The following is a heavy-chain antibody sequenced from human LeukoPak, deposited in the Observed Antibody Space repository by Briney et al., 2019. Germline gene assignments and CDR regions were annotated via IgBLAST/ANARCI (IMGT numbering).Heavy chain of an antibody. CDR1: GYTFTSYD. V-gene: IGHV1-8*03. J-gene: IGHJ4*02. CDR3: ARYSSGWYAVDY. CDR2: MNPNSGNT. Sequence: ASVKVSCKASGYTFTSYDINWVRQATGQALEWMGWMNPNSGNTGYAQKFQGRVTITRNTSISTAYMELSSLRSEDTAVYYCARYSSGWYAVDYWGQGTLVTVSS. D-gene: IGHD6-19*01.